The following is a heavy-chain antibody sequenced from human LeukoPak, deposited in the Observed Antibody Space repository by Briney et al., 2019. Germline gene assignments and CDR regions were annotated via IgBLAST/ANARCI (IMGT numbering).Heavy chain of an antibody. D-gene: IGHD3-10*01. J-gene: IGHJ5*02. CDR1: GGSTNSGDYY. V-gene: IGHV4-30-4*01. CDR3: ASLKITLVRGGNWFDP. CDR2: IYYSGST. Sequence: SETLSLTCTVSGGSTNSGDYYWSWIRQPPGKGLEWIGYIYYSGSTYYNPSLKSRVTISVDTPKNQFSLKLSSVNAADTAVYYCASLKITLVRGGNWFDPWGQGTLVTVSS.